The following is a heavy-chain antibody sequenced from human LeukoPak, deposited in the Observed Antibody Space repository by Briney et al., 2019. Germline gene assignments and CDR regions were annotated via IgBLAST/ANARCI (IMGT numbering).Heavy chain of an antibody. Sequence: TGGSLRLSCAASGFTFSSYSMNWVRQAPGKGLEWVSSISSSSSYIYYADSVKGRFTISRDNAKNSLYLQMNSLRAEGTAVYYCARGYGSGSKYYFDYWGQGTLVTVSS. D-gene: IGHD3-10*01. CDR3: ARGYGSGSKYYFDY. CDR1: GFTFSSYS. J-gene: IGHJ4*02. V-gene: IGHV3-21*01. CDR2: ISSSSSYI.